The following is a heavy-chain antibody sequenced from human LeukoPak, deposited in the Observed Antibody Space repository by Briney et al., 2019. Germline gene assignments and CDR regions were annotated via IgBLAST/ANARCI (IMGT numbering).Heavy chain of an antibody. CDR1: GYTFTSYG. J-gene: IGHJ4*02. V-gene: IGHV1-18*01. D-gene: IGHD6-19*01. CDR2: ISAYNGNT. Sequence: ASVKVSCKASGYTFTSYGISWVRQAPGQGLEWMGWISAYNGNTNYAQKLQGRVTMTTDTSTSTAYMELRSLRSEDTAVYYCARGVQWLVPPYYFDYWGQGTLVTVSS. CDR3: ARGVQWLVPPYYFDY.